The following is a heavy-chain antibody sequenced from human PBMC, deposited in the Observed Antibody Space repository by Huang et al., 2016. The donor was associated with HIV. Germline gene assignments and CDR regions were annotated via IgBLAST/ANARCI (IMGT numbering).Heavy chain of an antibody. Sequence: EVQLMESGGGLVQPGGSLRLSCAASGFTFSTYNMNWCRRAPGKGLEWVSYITSSSGSIYYADSVKGRFTISRDKAKNSLYLKMNSLRAEDTAVYYCARFGSYYYGSGSYLDAFDIWGQGTMVTVSS. V-gene: IGHV3-48*01. CDR1: GFTFSTYN. CDR3: ARFGSYYYGSGSYLDAFDI. CDR2: ITSSSGSI. D-gene: IGHD3-10*01. J-gene: IGHJ3*02.